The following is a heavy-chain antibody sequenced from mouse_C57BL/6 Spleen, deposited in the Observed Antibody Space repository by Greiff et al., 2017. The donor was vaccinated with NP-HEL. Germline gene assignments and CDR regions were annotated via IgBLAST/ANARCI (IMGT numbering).Heavy chain of an antibody. V-gene: IGHV3-6*01. CDR3: AGGYDLRFAY. CDR2: ISYDGSN. J-gene: IGHJ3*01. Sequence: EVKLMESGPGLVKPSQSLSLTCSVTGYSITSGYYWNWIRQFPGNKLEWMGYISYDGSNNYNPSLKNRISITRDTSKNQFFLKLNSVTTEDTATYYCAGGYDLRFAYWGQGTLVTVSA. D-gene: IGHD2-2*01. CDR1: GYSITSGYY.